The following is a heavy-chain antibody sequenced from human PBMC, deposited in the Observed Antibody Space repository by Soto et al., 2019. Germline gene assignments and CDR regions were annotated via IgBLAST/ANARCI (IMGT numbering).Heavy chain of an antibody. V-gene: IGHV1-18*01. CDR1: GYTFNTYL. J-gene: IGHJ6*02. CDR3: ARDGPGRPYGMDV. CDR2: ISSSTGDT. Sequence: QVQLVQSGAEVKKPGASVTVSCKASGYTFNTYLIAWVRQAPGQGLEWMGWISSSTGDTDYAQNLPGRVTLTTDPASSTAYMELKSLRHDDTALYYCARDGPGRPYGMDVWGQGTQVIVSS. D-gene: IGHD6-6*01.